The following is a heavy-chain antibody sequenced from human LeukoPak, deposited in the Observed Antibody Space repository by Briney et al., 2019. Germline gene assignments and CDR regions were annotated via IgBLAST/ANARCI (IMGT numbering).Heavy chain of an antibody. Sequence: GGSLRLSCAASGFTFDDYAMHWVRQAPGKGLEWVSGISWNSGSIGYADSVKGRFTISRDNAKNSLYLQMNSLRAEDTAVYYCVKDIGGYSSSWYRGVDAFDIWGQGTMVTVSS. CDR3: VKDIGGYSSSWYRGVDAFDI. CDR1: GFTFDDYA. CDR2: ISWNSGSI. D-gene: IGHD6-13*01. V-gene: IGHV3-9*01. J-gene: IGHJ3*02.